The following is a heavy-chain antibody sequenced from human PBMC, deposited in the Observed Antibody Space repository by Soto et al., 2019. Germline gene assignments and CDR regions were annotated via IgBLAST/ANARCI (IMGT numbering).Heavy chain of an antibody. CDR2: IVVGSGNT. Sequence: PVKVSPKASGPPFTSPAVQWVRQARGERREWIGWIVVGSGNTNCAQKFQGRVTISRDMSTRTAYMGLSSLRSEDTAVYYCAADRRGSPPSGYYYYYYGMDVWGQGTTVTVSS. V-gene: IGHV1-58*01. CDR1: GPPFTSPA. J-gene: IGHJ6*02. D-gene: IGHD3-10*01. CDR3: AADRRGSPPSGYYYYYYGMDV.